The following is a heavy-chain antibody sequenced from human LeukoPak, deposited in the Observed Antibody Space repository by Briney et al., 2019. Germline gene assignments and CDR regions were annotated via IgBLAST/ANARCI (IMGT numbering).Heavy chain of an antibody. CDR3: AKSPPRDILTGYYFYFDY. J-gene: IGHJ4*02. CDR1: GFTFSSYA. Sequence: PGGSLRLSCAASGFTFSSYAMHWVRQAPGKGLEWVSAISGSGGSTYYADSVKGRFTISRDTSKNTLYFHMNSLRAEDTALYYCAKSPPRDILTGYYFYFDYWGQGALVTVSS. D-gene: IGHD3-9*01. CDR2: ISGSGGST. V-gene: IGHV3-23*01.